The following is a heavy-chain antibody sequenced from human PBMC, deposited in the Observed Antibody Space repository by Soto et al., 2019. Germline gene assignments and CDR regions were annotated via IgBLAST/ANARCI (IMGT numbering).Heavy chain of an antibody. CDR2: IGIGSSTK. CDR3: ARDQLYYNDISGRPLNAFDV. D-gene: IGHD3-22*01. V-gene: IGHV3-48*01. J-gene: IGHJ3*01. CDR1: GFTFRNYG. Sequence: GGSLRLSCAASGFTFRNYGMNWVRQAPWKGLEWVSYIGIGSSTKYYADSVKGRFTISRDNAKNSLYLQMNSLRAEDTAVYYCARDQLYYNDISGRPLNAFDVWGQGTMVTVSS.